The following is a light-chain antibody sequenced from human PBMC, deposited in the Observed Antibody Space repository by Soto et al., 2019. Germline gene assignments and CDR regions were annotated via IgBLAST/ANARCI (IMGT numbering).Light chain of an antibody. CDR1: HDISTW. J-gene: IGKJ4*01. CDR2: AAS. V-gene: IGKV1-12*01. Sequence: DIEMTQSPSSVSASVGDRVTLTCRASHDISTWLAWYQQKPGRAPALLISAASTLQSGVPSRFSGSGSGTEFTLTISSLQPDDFATYYCQQGDSFPFTFGGGTKVESK. CDR3: QQGDSFPFT.